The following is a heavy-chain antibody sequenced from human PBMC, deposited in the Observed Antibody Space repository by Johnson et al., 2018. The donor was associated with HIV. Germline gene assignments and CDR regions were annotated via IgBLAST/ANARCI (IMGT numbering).Heavy chain of an antibody. D-gene: IGHD2-2*01. CDR1: GFTFDDYG. Sequence: EVQVVESGGGVVRPGGSLRLSCAASGFTFDDYGMSWVRQAPGKGLEWVSGINWNGGRTVYADSVKGRLTISRDNAKNSLYLQMNSLRAEDTALYYCVRGGLGYQNFHDAFDRWGQGTMVTVSS. CDR2: INWNGGRT. V-gene: IGHV3-20*04. J-gene: IGHJ3*02. CDR3: VRGGLGYQNFHDAFDR.